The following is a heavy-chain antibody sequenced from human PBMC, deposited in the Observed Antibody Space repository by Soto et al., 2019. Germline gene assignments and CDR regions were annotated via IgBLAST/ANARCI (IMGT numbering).Heavy chain of an antibody. CDR1: GFTFSSYS. J-gene: IGHJ5*02. CDR3: VRGGGGGLFDP. D-gene: IGHD2-15*01. V-gene: IGHV3-21*01. Sequence: ESGGGLVKPGGSLRLSCAASGFTFSSYSMNWVRQAPGKGLEWVSSISRSAGNTYYADSVKGRFTISRDNAKNSMYLQMMSLTAEDTAIYYCVRGGGGGLFDPWGQGTMVTVSS. CDR2: ISRSAGNT.